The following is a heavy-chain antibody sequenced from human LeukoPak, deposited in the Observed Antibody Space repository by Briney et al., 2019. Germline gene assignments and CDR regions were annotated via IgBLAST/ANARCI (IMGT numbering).Heavy chain of an antibody. CDR3: ARGLAGAYRIMDV. D-gene: IGHD6-19*01. Sequence: GGSLRLSCVVSGFTFNTYWIHWARQGPGKGLEWVSLISADGTTTTYADSVKGRFIVFRDNAKNTLYLQMNSLRAEDAAVYYCARGLAGAYRIMDVWGQGTTVTVS. CDR2: ISADGTTT. CDR1: GFTFNTYW. V-gene: IGHV3-74*01. J-gene: IGHJ6*02.